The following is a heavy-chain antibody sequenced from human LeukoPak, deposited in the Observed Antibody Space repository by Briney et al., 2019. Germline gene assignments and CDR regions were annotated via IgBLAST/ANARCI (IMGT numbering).Heavy chain of an antibody. CDR1: GFTFSDYY. V-gene: IGHV3-11*04. J-gene: IGHJ3*02. Sequence: PGGSLRLSCAASGFTFSDYYMSWIRQAPGKGLEWVSYISSSGSTIYYADSVKGRFTISRDNSKNTLYLQMNSLRAEDTAVYYCAREFTMIVVVITRGAFDIWGQGTMVTVSS. CDR3: AREFTMIVVVITRGAFDI. CDR2: ISSSGSTI. D-gene: IGHD3-22*01.